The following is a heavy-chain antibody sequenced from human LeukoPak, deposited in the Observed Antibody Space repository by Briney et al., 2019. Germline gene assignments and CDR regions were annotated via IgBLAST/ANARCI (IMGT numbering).Heavy chain of an antibody. Sequence: SETLSLTCTVPGGSISSYYWSWIRQPPGKGLEWIGYIYYSGSTNYNPSLKSRVTISVDTSKNQFSLKLGSVTAADTAVYYCARSPRIAVAGASAFDIWGQGTMVTVSS. CDR3: ARSPRIAVAGASAFDI. V-gene: IGHV4-59*08. CDR1: GGSISSYY. J-gene: IGHJ3*02. D-gene: IGHD6-19*01. CDR2: IYYSGST.